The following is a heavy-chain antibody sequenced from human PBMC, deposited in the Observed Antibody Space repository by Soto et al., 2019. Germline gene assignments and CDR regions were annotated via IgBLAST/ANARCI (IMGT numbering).Heavy chain of an antibody. D-gene: IGHD5-18*01. CDR3: AKHGYSYGYMDWDY. J-gene: IGHJ4*01. Sequence: SETLSLTCAVYGDSFTKYYWSWIRQPPGKGLEWIGEINHSGRTNFNPSLKSRVTISVDRSKNQFSLKLRSVTAADTGVYYCAKHGYSYGYMDWDYWAQGTLVTVSS. V-gene: IGHV4-34*01. CDR1: GDSFTKYY. CDR2: INHSGRT.